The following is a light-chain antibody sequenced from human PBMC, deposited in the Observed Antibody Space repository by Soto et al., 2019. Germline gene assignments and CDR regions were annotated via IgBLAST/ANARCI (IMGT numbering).Light chain of an antibody. CDR3: QHYNSYSEA. CDR1: QTISSW. J-gene: IGKJ1*01. Sequence: IQMXQSPSTLSGSVGDRVTISCRASQTISSWLAWYQQKPGKATKLLIYKASTLKSGVPSRLSGSGSGKEFTLTISSLQPDDFATYYCQHYNSYSEAFGQGTKVDIK. V-gene: IGKV1-5*03. CDR2: KAS.